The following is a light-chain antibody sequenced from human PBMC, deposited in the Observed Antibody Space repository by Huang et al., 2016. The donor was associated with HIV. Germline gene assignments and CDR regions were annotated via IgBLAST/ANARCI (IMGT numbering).Light chain of an antibody. CDR2: AAS. Sequence: DIQMTQSPSSLPASVGDRVTMTCRASQGISNSLAWYQQKPGKAPKLLLDAASKLESGVPSRFSGSASGTDYTLTISSRQPEDCATYYCQQYWSTPPATFGQGTKVEIK. V-gene: IGKV1-NL1*01. CDR3: QQYWSTPPAT. J-gene: IGKJ1*01. CDR1: QGISNS.